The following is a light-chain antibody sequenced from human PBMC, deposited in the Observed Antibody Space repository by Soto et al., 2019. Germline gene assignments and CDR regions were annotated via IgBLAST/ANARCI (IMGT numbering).Light chain of an antibody. V-gene: IGLV2-23*02. J-gene: IGLJ2*01. Sequence: QSVLTQPASVSGSPGQSITISCTGTTNDIGGYNLVSWYQQHPGKAPKLMIYEANKRPSGVSDRFSSSKSGNTASLTISPLQAEDEADYSCCSFAGGATFVFGGGTKLTVL. CDR1: TNDIGGYNL. CDR2: EAN. CDR3: CSFAGGATFV.